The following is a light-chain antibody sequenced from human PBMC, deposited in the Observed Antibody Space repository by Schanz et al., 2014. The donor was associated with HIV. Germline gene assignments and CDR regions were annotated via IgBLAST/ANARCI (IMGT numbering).Light chain of an antibody. CDR3: CSYTGSGTLV. V-gene: IGLV2-23*01. CDR1: SSDVGHYDY. J-gene: IGLJ2*01. Sequence: QSVLTQPASVSGSPGQSITISCTGTSSDVGHYDYVSWYQQHPGKAPKLMIYEGSKWPSGVSNRFSGSKSGNTASLTISGLQAEDEADYYCCSYTGSGTLVFGGGTKLTVL. CDR2: EGS.